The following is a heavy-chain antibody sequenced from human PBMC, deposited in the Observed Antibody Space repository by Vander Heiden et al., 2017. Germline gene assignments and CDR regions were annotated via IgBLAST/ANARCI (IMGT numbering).Heavy chain of an antibody. CDR1: GGSMGNYY. J-gene: IGHJ4*02. CDR3: VGNYYDSRGYYFIDS. D-gene: IGHD3-22*01. Sequence: QVQLQESGPGLVRPSETLSLTCAASGGSMGNYYWTWLRQPAGKALEWLGRIYTGGSTNYNPSLKSRVTMSVATSKNQFSLKLTSVTAADTAVYYCVGNYYDSRGYYFIDSWGQGTLVTVS. CDR2: IYTGGST. V-gene: IGHV4-4*07.